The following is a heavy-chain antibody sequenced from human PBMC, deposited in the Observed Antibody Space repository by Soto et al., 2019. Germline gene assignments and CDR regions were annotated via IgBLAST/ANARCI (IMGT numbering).Heavy chain of an antibody. V-gene: IGHV3-74*01. J-gene: IGHJ4*02. CDR3: ARGSSSWYVSFDY. D-gene: IGHD6-13*01. CDR2: INSDGSIT. CDR1: GFPFSSNC. Sequence: GGSLTLSCAASGFPFSSNCMDWVRQAPGKGLVWVSRINSDGSITSYADSVKGQFTISRDNAKNTLYLQMNSLRAEDTAVYYCARGSSSWYVSFDYWGQGTLVTLSS.